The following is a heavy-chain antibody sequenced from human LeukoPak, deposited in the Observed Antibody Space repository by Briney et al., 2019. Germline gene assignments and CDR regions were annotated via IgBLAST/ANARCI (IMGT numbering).Heavy chain of an antibody. CDR1: GSSISSSSYY. D-gene: IGHD4-11*01. Sequence: SETLSLTCTVSGSSISSSSYYWGWIRQPPGKGLEWIGSIYYSGSTYYNPSLKSRVTISADTSKNQFSLKLSSVTAADTAVYYCARLYKLLWVLSTVTTWAVWGKGTTVTVSS. V-gene: IGHV4-39*01. CDR2: IYYSGST. J-gene: IGHJ6*04. CDR3: ARLYKLLWVLSTVTTWAV.